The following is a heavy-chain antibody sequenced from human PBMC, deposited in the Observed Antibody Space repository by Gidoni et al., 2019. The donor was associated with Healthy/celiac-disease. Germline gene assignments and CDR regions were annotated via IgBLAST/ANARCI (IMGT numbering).Heavy chain of an antibody. D-gene: IGHD2-2*01. CDR3: AKDPAFGVVVPADNY. V-gene: IGHV3-23*01. Sequence: EVQLLESGGGLVQPGGSLRLSCAASGFTFSSYAISWVRQAPGKGLEWVSAISGSGGSTYYADSVKGRFTISRDNSKNTLYLQMNSLRAEDTAVYYCAKDPAFGVVVPADNYWGQGTLVTVSS. CDR1: GFTFSSYA. J-gene: IGHJ4*02. CDR2: ISGSGGST.